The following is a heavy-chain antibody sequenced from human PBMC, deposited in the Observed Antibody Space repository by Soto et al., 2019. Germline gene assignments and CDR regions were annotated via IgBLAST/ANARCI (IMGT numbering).Heavy chain of an antibody. CDR3: AAILVGATRHTVPGH. J-gene: IGHJ4*02. Sequence: QVQLQQSGPGLVKPSEPLSLLCTVSGGSINTNNYYWVWIRQPPGKGLVWIGSLYHLGTTYYNPSLKSRVTISIDTSKNQYSLKLMSVTAADTAVYFCAAILVGATRHTVPGHWGQGTLVTVSS. D-gene: IGHD2-15*01. CDR2: LYHLGTT. CDR1: GGSINTNNYY. V-gene: IGHV4-39*01.